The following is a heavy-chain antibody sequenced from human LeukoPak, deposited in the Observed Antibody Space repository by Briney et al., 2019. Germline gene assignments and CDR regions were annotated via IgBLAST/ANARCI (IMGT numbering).Heavy chain of an antibody. J-gene: IGHJ4*02. CDR3: AKDSRMITFGGVIVLFDY. D-gene: IGHD3-16*02. Sequence: PGGSLRPSCAASGFTFSSYAMSWVRQAPGKGLEWVSAISGSGGSAYYADSVKGRFTISRDNSKNTLYLQMNSLRAEDTAVYYCAKDSRMITFGGVIVLFDYWGQGTLVTVSS. CDR1: GFTFSSYA. CDR2: ISGSGGSA. V-gene: IGHV3-23*01.